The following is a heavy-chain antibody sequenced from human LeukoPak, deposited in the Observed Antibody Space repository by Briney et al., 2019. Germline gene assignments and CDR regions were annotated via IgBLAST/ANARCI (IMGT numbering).Heavy chain of an antibody. Sequence: GGSLRLSCAASGFTFSSYAMSWVRQAPGKGLEWVSYISSSSSTIYYADSVKGRFTISRDNAKNSLYLQMNSLRAEDTAVYYCARDLRFLEWSDFDYWGQGTLVTVSS. CDR3: ARDLRFLEWSDFDY. V-gene: IGHV3-48*04. CDR1: GFTFSSYA. D-gene: IGHD3-3*01. CDR2: ISSSSSTI. J-gene: IGHJ4*02.